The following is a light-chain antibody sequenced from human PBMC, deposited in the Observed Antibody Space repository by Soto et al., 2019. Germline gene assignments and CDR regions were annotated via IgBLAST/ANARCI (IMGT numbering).Light chain of an antibody. J-gene: IGKJ4*01. CDR2: GAS. CDR1: QSISSSY. Sequence: EIVLTQSPGTLSLSPGERATLSCRASQSISSSYLAWYQQKPGQAPRLLIYGASRRATGIPDRFSGSGSVTDFTLAISRLEPEDFAVYYCQHYGNSPLLTFGGGTKVKIK. CDR3: QHYGNSPLLT. V-gene: IGKV3-20*01.